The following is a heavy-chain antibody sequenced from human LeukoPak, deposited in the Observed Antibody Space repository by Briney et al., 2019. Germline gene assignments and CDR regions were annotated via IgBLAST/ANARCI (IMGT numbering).Heavy chain of an antibody. J-gene: IGHJ6*02. V-gene: IGHV4-31*03. CDR1: GGSISSGDSY. Sequence: SETLSLTCTVSGGSISSGDSYWSWIRQHPGKGLECIGYIYYSGSTYYHPSLKSRVIISVDTSKNQFSLKLSSVTAADTAVYYCARVYKYYDSSGYYPYYGMDVWGQGTTVTVSS. CDR2: IYYSGST. CDR3: ARVYKYYDSSGYYPYYGMDV. D-gene: IGHD3-22*01.